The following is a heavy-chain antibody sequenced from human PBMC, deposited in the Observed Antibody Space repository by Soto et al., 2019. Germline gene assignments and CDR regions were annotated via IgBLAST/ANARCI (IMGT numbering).Heavy chain of an antibody. CDR2: IYSGGST. CDR1: GFTVSSNY. Sequence: EVQLVESGGGLVQPGGSLRLSCAASGFTVSSNYMSWVRQAPGKGLEWVSVIYSGGSTYYADSVKGRFTISRDNSKNTLYLQMNSLRAEDTAVYYCARANVLRFLEWFYYMDVWGKGTTVTVSS. CDR3: ARANVLRFLEWFYYMDV. D-gene: IGHD3-3*01. V-gene: IGHV3-66*01. J-gene: IGHJ6*03.